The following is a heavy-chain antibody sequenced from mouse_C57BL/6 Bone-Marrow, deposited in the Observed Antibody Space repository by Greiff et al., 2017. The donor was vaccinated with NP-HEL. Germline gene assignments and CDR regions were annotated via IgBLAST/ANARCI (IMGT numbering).Heavy chain of an antibody. D-gene: IGHD1-1*01. V-gene: IGHV5-9*01. Sequence: EVQLVESGGGLVKPGGSLKLSCAASGFTFSSYTMSWVRQTPEKKLEWVATISGGGGNTYYPDSVKGRFTISRDNAKNTLYLQMSSLRSEDTALYYCARRYGSIYYAMDYWGQGTSVTVSS. J-gene: IGHJ4*01. CDR2: ISGGGGNT. CDR3: ARRYGSIYYAMDY. CDR1: GFTFSSYT.